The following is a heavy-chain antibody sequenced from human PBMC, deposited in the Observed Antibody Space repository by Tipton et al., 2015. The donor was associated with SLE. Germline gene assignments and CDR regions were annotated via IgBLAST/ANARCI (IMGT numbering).Heavy chain of an antibody. CDR1: GGSFSGYY. CDR3: ARGRSYSSSWYVYFQH. D-gene: IGHD6-13*01. Sequence: TLSLTCAVYGGSFSGYYWSWIRQPPGKGLEWIGEINHSGSTNYNPSLKSRVTISVDTSKNQFSLKLSSVTAADTAVYYCARGRSYSSSWYVYFQHWGQGTLVTVSS. CDR2: INHSGST. J-gene: IGHJ1*01. V-gene: IGHV4-34*01.